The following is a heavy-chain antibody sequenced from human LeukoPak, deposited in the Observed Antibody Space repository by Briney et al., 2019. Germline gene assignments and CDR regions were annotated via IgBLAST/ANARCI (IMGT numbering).Heavy chain of an antibody. CDR2: IYTSGTT. Sequence: PSETLSLTCTVSGGSISSGSYYWSWIRQPAGKGLEWIGRIYTSGTTNYNPSLKSRVTMSVDTSKNQFSLRLSSVTAADTAVYYCARDRTCSSTSCSFNWFDPWGQGTLVTVSS. V-gene: IGHV4-61*02. D-gene: IGHD2-2*01. J-gene: IGHJ5*02. CDR1: GGSISSGSYY. CDR3: ARDRTCSSTSCSFNWFDP.